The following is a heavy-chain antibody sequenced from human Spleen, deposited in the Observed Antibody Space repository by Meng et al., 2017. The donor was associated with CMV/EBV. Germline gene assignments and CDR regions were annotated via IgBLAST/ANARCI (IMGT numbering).Heavy chain of an antibody. CDR2: IYYSGST. CDR1: GGSISSGDYY. V-gene: IGHV4-30-4*08. D-gene: IGHD1-14*01. J-gene: IGHJ5*02. CDR3: ALTSRHRGGWFDP. Sequence: VSGGSISSGDYYWSWIRQPPGKGLEWIGYIYYSGSTYYNPSLKSRVTISVDTSKNQFSLKLSSVTAADTAVYYCALTSRHRGGWFDPWGQGTLVTVSS.